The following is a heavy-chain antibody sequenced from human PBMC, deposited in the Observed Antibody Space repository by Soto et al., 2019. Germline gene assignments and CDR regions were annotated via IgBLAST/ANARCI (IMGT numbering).Heavy chain of an antibody. Sequence: EVQLVESGGGLVQPGGSLRLSCAASGFTLSGYWMHWVRQVPGKGLVWVSRIGGDGSGTSYADSVRGRFTISRDNAKNTLFLQMNSLRAEDTAVYYCGTVFEYWGQGLLVTVSS. CDR2: IGGDGSGT. CDR3: GTVFEY. J-gene: IGHJ4*02. CDR1: GFTLSGYW. V-gene: IGHV3-74*01.